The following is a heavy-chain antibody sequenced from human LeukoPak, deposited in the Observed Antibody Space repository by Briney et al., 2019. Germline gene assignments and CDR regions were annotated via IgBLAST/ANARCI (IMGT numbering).Heavy chain of an antibody. CDR2: IYHSGST. CDR1: GGSISSGGYY. Sequence: RPSETLSLTCTVSGGSISSGGYYWSWIRQPPGKGLEWIGYIYHSGSTYYNPSLKSRVTISVDRSKNQFSLKLSSVTAADTAVYYCARHGGEGELGITQGFDYWGQGTLVTVSS. CDR3: ARHGGEGELGITQGFDY. D-gene: IGHD7-27*01. J-gene: IGHJ4*02. V-gene: IGHV4-30-2*01.